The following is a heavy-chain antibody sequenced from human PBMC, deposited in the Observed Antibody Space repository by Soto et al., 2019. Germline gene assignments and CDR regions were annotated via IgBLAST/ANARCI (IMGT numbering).Heavy chain of an antibody. CDR3: AREFTAVAGLVRDY. J-gene: IGHJ4*02. CDR2: INPNSGGT. V-gene: IGHV1-2*02. Sequence: WASVKVSCKASGYTFTGYYMHWVRQAPGQGLEWMGWINPNSGGTNYAQKFQGRVTMTRDTSISTAYMELSRLRSDDTAVYYCAREFTAVAGLVRDYWGQGTLVTVSS. D-gene: IGHD6-19*01. CDR1: GYTFTGYY.